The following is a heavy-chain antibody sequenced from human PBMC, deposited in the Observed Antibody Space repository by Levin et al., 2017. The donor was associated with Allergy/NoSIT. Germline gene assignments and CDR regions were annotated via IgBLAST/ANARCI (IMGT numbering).Heavy chain of an antibody. V-gene: IGHV3-23*01. CDR1: GFTFSSYA. Sequence: QAGGSLRLSCAASGFTFSSYAMSWVRQAPGKGLEWVSVISLNRGLEETFYADSVEGRFTISRDNSNNTLFLQMNSLRADDTAVYYCARKRAATEFEYWGQGTLVTVSS. J-gene: IGHJ4*02. D-gene: IGHD2-15*01. CDR3: ARKRAATEFEY. CDR2: ISLNRGLEET.